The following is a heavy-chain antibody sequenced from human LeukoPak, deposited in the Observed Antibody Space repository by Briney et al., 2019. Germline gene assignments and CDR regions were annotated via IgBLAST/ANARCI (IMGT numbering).Heavy chain of an antibody. CDR2: IKQDGSEK. D-gene: IGHD4-17*01. J-gene: IGHJ6*03. V-gene: IGHV3-7*01. Sequence: PGGSLRLSCAASGFTFSSYWMSWVRQAPGKGLEWVANIKQDGSEKYYVDSVKGRFIISRDNAKNSLYLQMNSLRAEDTAVYYCAREAFHDYGPSYMDVWGKGTTVTVSS. CDR1: GFTFSSYW. CDR3: AREAFHDYGPSYMDV.